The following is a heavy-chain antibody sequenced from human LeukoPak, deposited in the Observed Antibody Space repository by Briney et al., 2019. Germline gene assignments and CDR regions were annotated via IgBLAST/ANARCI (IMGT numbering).Heavy chain of an antibody. V-gene: IGHV4-59*08. CDR2: IYYSGGT. J-gene: IGHJ3*02. CDR3: AVNSTKHTFDI. D-gene: IGHD1-1*01. Sequence: SETLSLTCTVSGGSMSPFYWSWIRQPPGKGLEWIGSIYYSGGTNYNPSLKSRVTISVDTSKNQFSLEPSSVTAADRAVYYCAVNSTKHTFDIWSQGTMVTVSS. CDR1: GGSMSPFY.